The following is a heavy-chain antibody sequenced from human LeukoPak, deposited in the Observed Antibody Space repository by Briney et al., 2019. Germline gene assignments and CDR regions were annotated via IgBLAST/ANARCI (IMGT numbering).Heavy chain of an antibody. CDR3: ARDKLWFGESYGMDV. Sequence: GRSLRLSCAASGFTFSSYGMHWVRQAPGKGLEWVAVIWYDGSNKYYADSVKGRFTISRDNSKNTLYLQMNSLRAEDTAVYYCARDKLWFGESYGMDVWGQGTTVTVSS. J-gene: IGHJ6*02. CDR1: GFTFSSYG. D-gene: IGHD3-10*01. CDR2: IWYDGSNK. V-gene: IGHV3-33*01.